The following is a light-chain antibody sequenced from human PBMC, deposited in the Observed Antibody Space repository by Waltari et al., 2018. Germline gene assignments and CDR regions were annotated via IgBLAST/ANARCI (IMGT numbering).Light chain of an antibody. CDR3: MIWHNNAHVA. CDR2: YKSDSDK. J-gene: IGLJ2*01. Sequence: QAVLTQPSSLSASPGASASLTCTLRSDINVGTYRIYWYQQKPGSPPQYLLRYKSDSDKQQGSGVPSRFSGSKDASANAWILLISGLQSEDEADYYCMIWHNNAHVAFGGGTKLTVL. CDR1: SDINVGTYR. V-gene: IGLV5-45*02.